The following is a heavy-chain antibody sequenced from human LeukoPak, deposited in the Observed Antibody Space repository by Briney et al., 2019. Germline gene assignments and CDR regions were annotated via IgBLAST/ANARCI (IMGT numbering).Heavy chain of an antibody. CDR1: GGSISSSGYY. CDR3: ARGRRLRRGGTDAFDS. CDR2: IYYSGNT. D-gene: IGHD4-17*01. V-gene: IGHV4-39*07. Sequence: SETLSLTCTVSGGSISSSGYYWAWFRQAPGMGLDWFGCIYYSGNTHYNPSLKSRVTISVDTSKNQFSLKLSSVTAADTAVYYCARGRRLRRGGTDAFDSWGQETIVAVS. J-gene: IGHJ3*02.